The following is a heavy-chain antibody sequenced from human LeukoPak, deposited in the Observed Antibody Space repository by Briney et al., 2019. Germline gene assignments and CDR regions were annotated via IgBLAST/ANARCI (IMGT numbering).Heavy chain of an antibody. V-gene: IGHV4-59*01. CDR3: ARVDGYSSGWHRLDY. J-gene: IGHJ4*02. CDR1: GGSISSYY. CDR2: IYYSGST. Sequence: SETPSLTCTVSGGSISSYYWSWIRQPPGKGLEWIGYIYYSGSTNYNPSLKSRVTISVDTSKNQFSLKLSSVTAADTAVYYCARVDGYSSGWHRLDYWGQGTLVTVSS. D-gene: IGHD6-19*01.